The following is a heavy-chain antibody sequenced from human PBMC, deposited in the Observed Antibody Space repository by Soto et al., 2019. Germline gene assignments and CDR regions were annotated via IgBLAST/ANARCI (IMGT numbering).Heavy chain of an antibody. D-gene: IGHD3-22*01. Sequence: PSETLSLTCSVSGGSISSSSYFWGWIRQPPGKGLEWIGSIYYSGSTYYNPSLKSRVTISVDTSKYQFSLKLSSVTDADTAVYYCARESKYDTSGYPPWFAPWGQGTLVTVSS. V-gene: IGHV4-39*07. CDR1: GGSISSSSYF. CDR2: IYYSGST. J-gene: IGHJ5*02. CDR3: ARESKYDTSGYPPWFAP.